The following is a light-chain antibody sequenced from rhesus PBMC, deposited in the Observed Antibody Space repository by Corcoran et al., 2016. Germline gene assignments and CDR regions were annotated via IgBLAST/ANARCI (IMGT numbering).Light chain of an antibody. CDR3: QQYNNSPYS. Sequence: DIQMTQSPSSLSASVGDRVTITCRASQVINNYLSWYQQKPGKAPKPLIYYASNLETGVPSSVSGSRYGTDYTLTISSLQPEDIATYYCQQYNNSPYSFGQGTKVEIK. CDR2: YAS. V-gene: IGKV1-66*01. J-gene: IGKJ2*01. CDR1: QVINNY.